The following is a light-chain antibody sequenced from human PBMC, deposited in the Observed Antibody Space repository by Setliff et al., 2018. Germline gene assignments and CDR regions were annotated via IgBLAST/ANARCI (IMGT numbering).Light chain of an antibody. CDR2: EVS. CDR1: RSDVGGYNY. Sequence: QSALAQPASVSGSPGQSITISCTGTRSDVGGYNYVSWYQQHPGKVPKLMIYEVSNRPSGVSDRFSGSKSGNTASLTISGLQAEDEADYYCCSYTGTSTPYVFGAGTKVTVL. J-gene: IGLJ1*01. V-gene: IGLV2-14*01. CDR3: CSYTGTSTPYV.